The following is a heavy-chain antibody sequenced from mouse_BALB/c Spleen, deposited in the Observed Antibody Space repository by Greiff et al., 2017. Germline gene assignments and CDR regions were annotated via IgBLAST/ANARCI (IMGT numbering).Heavy chain of an antibody. CDR3: ARDRYGSSFYAMDY. Sequence: QVQLQQSGAELMKPGASVKISCKATGYTFSSYWIEWVKQRPEHGLEWIGEILPGSGSTNYNEKFKGKATFTADTSSNTAYMQLSSLTSEDSAVYYCARDRYGSSFYAMDYWGQGTSVTVSS. D-gene: IGHD1-1*01. J-gene: IGHJ4*01. V-gene: IGHV1-9*01. CDR2: ILPGSGST. CDR1: GYTFSSYW.